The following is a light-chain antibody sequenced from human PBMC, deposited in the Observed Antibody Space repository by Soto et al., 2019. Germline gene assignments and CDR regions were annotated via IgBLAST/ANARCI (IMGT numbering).Light chain of an antibody. CDR2: GAS. J-gene: IGKJ1*01. CDR1: QSVSSN. Sequence: EIVMTQSPGTLSVSPGERATLSCRASQSVSSNLAWYQQKPGQAPRLLIYGASTRAAGIPARFSSSGSGTDFTLSISSLQSEDFAVYYCQQYNSWPRTFGQGTNVEIK. V-gene: IGKV3-15*01. CDR3: QQYNSWPRT.